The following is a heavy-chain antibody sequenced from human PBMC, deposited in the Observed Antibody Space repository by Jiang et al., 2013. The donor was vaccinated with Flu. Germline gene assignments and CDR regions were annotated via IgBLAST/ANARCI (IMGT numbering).Heavy chain of an antibody. Sequence: SGFSLSTSGMCVSWIRQPPGKALEWLALIDWDDDKYYSTSLKTRPTISKDTSKNQVVLTMTNMDPVDTATYYCARIGGDYYDSSGYWYDYWGQGTLVTVSS. D-gene: IGHD3-22*01. J-gene: IGHJ4*02. V-gene: IGHV2-70*01. CDR1: GFSLSTSGMC. CDR2: IDWDDDK. CDR3: ARIGGDYYDSSGYWYDY.